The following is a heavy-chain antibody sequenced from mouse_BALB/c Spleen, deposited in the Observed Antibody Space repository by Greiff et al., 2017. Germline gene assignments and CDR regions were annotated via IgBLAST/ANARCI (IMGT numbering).Heavy chain of an antibody. Sequence: EVQLQQSGPELVKPGASVKISCKASGYTFTDYNMHWVKQSHGKSLEWIGYIYPYNGGTGYNQKFKSKATLTVDNSSSTAYMELRSLTSEDTAVYYCARDDYGYYAMDYWGQGTSVTVSS. V-gene: IGHV1S29*02. J-gene: IGHJ4*01. CDR1: GYTFTDYN. CDR3: ARDDYGYYAMDY. D-gene: IGHD2-4*01. CDR2: IYPYNGGT.